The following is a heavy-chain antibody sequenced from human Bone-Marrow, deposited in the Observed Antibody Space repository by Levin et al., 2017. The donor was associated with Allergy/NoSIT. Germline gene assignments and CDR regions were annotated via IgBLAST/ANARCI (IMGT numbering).Heavy chain of an antibody. CDR1: GFIFKNFA. V-gene: IGHV3-23*01. Sequence: GGSLRLSCSASGFIFKNFAMNWVREAPGKGLEWVSHISATGGTANYADSVKGRFTVSRDNSNNTLYLQMNRLKAEDTAIYYCAKPTPVLTKYYYYYGMDVWGQGTTVTVSS. CDR2: ISATGGTA. J-gene: IGHJ6*02. CDR3: AKPTPVLTKYYYYYGMDV. D-gene: IGHD3-3*01.